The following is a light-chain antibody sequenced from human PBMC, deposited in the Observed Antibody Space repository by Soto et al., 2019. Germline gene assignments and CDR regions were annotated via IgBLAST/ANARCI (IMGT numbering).Light chain of an antibody. Sequence: QSVLTQPPSVSAAPGQMVTMSCSGGSSNIGAHYVSWHQQVPGTAPKLLIYENDKRPSGIPDRSSGSKSGTSATLGITGLQTGDEADYYCGTWDSSLSIFVFGTGTKVTVL. V-gene: IGLV1-51*02. CDR2: END. CDR1: SSNIGAHY. CDR3: GTWDSSLSIFV. J-gene: IGLJ1*01.